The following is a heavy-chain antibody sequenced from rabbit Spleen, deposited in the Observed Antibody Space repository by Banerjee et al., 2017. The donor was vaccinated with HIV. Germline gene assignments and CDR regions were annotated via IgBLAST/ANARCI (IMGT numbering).Heavy chain of an antibody. D-gene: IGHD1-1*01. V-gene: IGHV1S40*01. CDR2: IYTGSGSI. J-gene: IGHJ6*01. Sequence: QSLEESGGDLVKPGASLTLTCTASGFDLSSYYYMCWVRQAPGKGLEWIACIYTGSGSIYYASWAKGRFTISKASSTTVTLQMTSLTAADTATYFCARCDYSVDGYDIWGPGTLVTVS. CDR3: ARCDYSVDGYDI. CDR1: GFDLSSYYY.